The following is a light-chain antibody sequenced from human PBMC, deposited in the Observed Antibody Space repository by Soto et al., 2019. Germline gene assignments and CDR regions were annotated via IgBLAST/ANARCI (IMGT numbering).Light chain of an antibody. Sequence: EIVMTQSPATLSVSPGERATLSCRASQSVSSNLAWYQQKPGQAPRLLIYGASTRATGIPARFSGSGSGTEFTLTLSSRQSEAVEFEYCQRYHRWNPGCTFGRGTKVEIK. J-gene: IGKJ4*01. CDR2: GAS. V-gene: IGKV3-15*01. CDR3: QRYHRWNPGCT. CDR1: QSVSSN.